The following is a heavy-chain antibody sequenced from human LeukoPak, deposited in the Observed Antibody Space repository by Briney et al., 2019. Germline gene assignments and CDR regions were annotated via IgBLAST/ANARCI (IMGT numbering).Heavy chain of an antibody. D-gene: IGHD3-10*01. CDR1: GFTFSSHW. J-gene: IGHJ4*02. CDR2: IRYDGSNK. Sequence: PGGSLRLSCAASGFTFSSHWMDWVRQAPGKGLEWVAFIRYDGSNKYYADSVKGRFTISRDNSKNTLYLQMNSLRAEDTAVYYCAKEGRRSASGSYPDYWGQGTLVTVSS. CDR3: AKEGRRSASGSYPDY. V-gene: IGHV3-30*02.